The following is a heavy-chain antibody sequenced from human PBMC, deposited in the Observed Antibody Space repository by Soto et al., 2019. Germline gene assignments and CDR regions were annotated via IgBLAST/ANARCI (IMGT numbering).Heavy chain of an antibody. CDR3: ARGRIVGAPRWFDP. CDR2: INHSGST. V-gene: IGHV4-34*01. D-gene: IGHD1-26*01. CDR1: GGSFSGYY. J-gene: IGHJ5*02. Sequence: QVQLQQWGAGLLKPSETLSLTCAVYGGSFSGYYWSWIRQPPGKGLEWIGEINHSGSTNYNPSLKSRVTRSVNTSKNQFSQKLSSVTAADTAVYYWARGRIVGAPRWFDPWGQGTLVTVSS.